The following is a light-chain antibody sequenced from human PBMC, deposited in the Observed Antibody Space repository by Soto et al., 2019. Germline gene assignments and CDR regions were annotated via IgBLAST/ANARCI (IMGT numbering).Light chain of an antibody. CDR1: SSNIGAGYD. V-gene: IGLV1-40*01. Sequence: QSVLTQPPSVSGAPGQRVTISCTGSSSNIGAGYDVHWYQQLPGTAPKLLIYGHSNRPSGVPDRFSGSKSGTSVSLAITGLQAEDEADYYCQSYDSSLSGDVVFGGGTKLTVL. CDR3: QSYDSSLSGDVV. J-gene: IGLJ2*01. CDR2: GHS.